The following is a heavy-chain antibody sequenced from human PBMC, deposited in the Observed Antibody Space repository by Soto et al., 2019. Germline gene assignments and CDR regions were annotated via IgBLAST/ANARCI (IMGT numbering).Heavy chain of an antibody. CDR1: GFTFSGSA. J-gene: IGHJ6*02. V-gene: IGHV3-73*02. Sequence: EVQLVESGGGLVQPGGSLKLSCAASGFTFSGSAMHWVRQASGKGLEWVGRIRSKANSYATAYAASVKGRFTISRDDSKDTAYLQMNSLKTADTAVYYCTSDTARVYYGMDVWGQGTTVTVSS. CDR3: TSDTARVYYGMDV. CDR2: IRSKANSYAT. D-gene: IGHD5-18*01.